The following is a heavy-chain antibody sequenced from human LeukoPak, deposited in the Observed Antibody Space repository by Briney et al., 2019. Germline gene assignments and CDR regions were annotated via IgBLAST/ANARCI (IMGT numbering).Heavy chain of an antibody. J-gene: IGHJ4*02. CDR3: ASTMVRGTDLDY. V-gene: IGHV4-59*08. CDR1: GGSTSSYY. D-gene: IGHD3-10*01. Sequence: PSETLSLTCTVSGGSTSSYYWSWIRQPPGKGLEWIGYIYYSGSTNYNPSLKSRVTISVDTSKNQFSLKLSSVTAADTAVHYCASTMVRGTDLDYWGQGTLVTVSS. CDR2: IYYSGST.